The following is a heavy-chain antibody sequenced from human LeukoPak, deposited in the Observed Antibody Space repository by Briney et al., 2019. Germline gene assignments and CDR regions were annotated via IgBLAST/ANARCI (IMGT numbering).Heavy chain of an antibody. V-gene: IGHV4-34*01. D-gene: IGHD2-2*01. Sequence: SETLSLTCAVYGGSFSGYYWSWLRQPPGKGLEWIGEINHSGSTNYNPSLKSRVTISVDTSKNQFSLKLSSVTAADTAVYYCARGDEYCSSTSCYLQYNWFDPWGQGTLVTVSS. CDR1: GGSFSGYY. J-gene: IGHJ5*02. CDR2: INHSGST. CDR3: ARGDEYCSSTSCYLQYNWFDP.